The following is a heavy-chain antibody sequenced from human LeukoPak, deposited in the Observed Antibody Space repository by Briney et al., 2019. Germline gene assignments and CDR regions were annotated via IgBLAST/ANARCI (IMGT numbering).Heavy chain of an antibody. CDR2: INHSGYT. V-gene: IGHV4-34*01. CDR1: GGSFSSYY. D-gene: IGHD2-15*01. J-gene: IGHJ4*02. Sequence: SETLSLTCAVFGGSFSSYYWSWIRQPPGKGLEWIGEINHSGYTSYNPSLKSRVTLSVDTSKHQFSLKLTSVTTADAAVYYCARCRLQRDGVKEGGDYWGQGNLVNV. CDR3: ARCRLQRDGVKEGGDY.